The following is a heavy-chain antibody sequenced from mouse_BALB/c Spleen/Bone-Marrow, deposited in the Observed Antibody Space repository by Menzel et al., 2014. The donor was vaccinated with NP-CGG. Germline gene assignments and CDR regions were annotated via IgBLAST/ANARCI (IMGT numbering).Heavy chain of an antibody. CDR1: GFNIKDTY. CDR2: IDPANGNT. D-gene: IGHD2-9*01. CDR3: TTYYGSRFTY. J-gene: IGHJ3*01. V-gene: IGHV14-3*02. Sequence: EVQLQQSGAELVKPGASVKSSCTASGFNIKDTYMHWVKQRPEQGLEWIGRIDPANGNTKYDPKFQGKATITADTSSNTAYLQLSSLPSEDTAVYYCTTYYGSRFTYWGQGTLVTVSA.